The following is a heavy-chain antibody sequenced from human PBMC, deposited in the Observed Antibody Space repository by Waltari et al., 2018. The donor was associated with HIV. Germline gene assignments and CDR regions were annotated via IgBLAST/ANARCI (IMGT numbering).Heavy chain of an antibody. CDR2: RKPNRGNK. D-gene: IGHD6-19*01. V-gene: IGHV1-8*01. CDR1: GYTFTSYD. J-gene: IGHJ4*02. Sequence: QVQLVQSGAEVKKPGASVKVSCKASGYTFTSYDINWVRQATGQGLELMGWRKPNRGNKGYAKKFQGRVTMTRNRSISTAYMELSSLRSEETAVYYCARVEYSSVWYPLEYWGQGTLVTVSS. CDR3: ARVEYSSVWYPLEY.